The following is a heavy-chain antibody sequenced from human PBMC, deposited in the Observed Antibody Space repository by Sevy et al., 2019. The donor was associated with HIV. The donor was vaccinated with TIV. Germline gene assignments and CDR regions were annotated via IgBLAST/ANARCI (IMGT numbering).Heavy chain of an antibody. CDR2: IYTSGST. J-gene: IGHJ4*02. V-gene: IGHV4-4*07. D-gene: IGHD6-13*01. CDR1: GGSISSYY. CDR3: ARDGEHSWYVYYFDY. Sequence: SETLSLTCTVSGGSISSYYWSWIRQPAGKGLEWIGRIYTSGSTNYNPSLKSRVTMSVDTSKNQFSLKLSSVTAADTAVYYCARDGEHSWYVYYFDYWGQGTLVTVSS.